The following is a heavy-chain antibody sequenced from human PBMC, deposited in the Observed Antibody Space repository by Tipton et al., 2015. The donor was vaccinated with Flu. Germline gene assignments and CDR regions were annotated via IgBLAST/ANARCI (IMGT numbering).Heavy chain of an antibody. CDR2: IRYDGSDK. CDR1: GFTFSSYD. CDR3: AKGGYYDGGAFDM. D-gene: IGHD3-22*01. V-gene: IGHV3-30*02. J-gene: IGHJ3*02. Sequence: SGFTFSSYDMHWVRQAPGKGLEWLAFIRYDGSDKYYADSVKGRFTISRDNSNNALFLQMNSLRAEDTAVYCCAKGGYYDGGAFDMWGQGTTVIVSS.